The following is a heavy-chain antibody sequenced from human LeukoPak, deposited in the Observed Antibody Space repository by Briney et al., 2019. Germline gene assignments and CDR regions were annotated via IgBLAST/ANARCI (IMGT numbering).Heavy chain of an antibody. J-gene: IGHJ5*02. Sequence: GGSLRLSCAASGFTFSSYSMNWVRQAPGKGPEWVSAISGSGGSKYYADSARGRFTISRDNSKNTLYLQMNSLRVEDTAVYYCAKDRDISGRWAVPWGQGTLVTVSS. V-gene: IGHV3-23*01. CDR3: AKDRDISGRWAVP. CDR2: ISGSGGSK. CDR1: GFTFSSYS. D-gene: IGHD3-22*01.